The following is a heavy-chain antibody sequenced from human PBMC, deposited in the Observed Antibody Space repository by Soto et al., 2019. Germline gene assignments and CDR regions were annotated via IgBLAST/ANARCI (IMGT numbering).Heavy chain of an antibody. D-gene: IGHD4-4*01. J-gene: IGHJ6*02. CDR2: INAGNGNT. Sequence: QVQLVQSGAEVKKPGASVKVSCKASGYTFTSYAMHWVRQAPGQRLEWMGWINAGNGNTKYSQKFQGRVTITRDTSASTAYRELSRLRSEDTAVYYCASSYSNYALIDYYYYGMDVWGQGTTVTVSS. CDR1: GYTFTSYA. V-gene: IGHV1-3*01. CDR3: ASSYSNYALIDYYYYGMDV.